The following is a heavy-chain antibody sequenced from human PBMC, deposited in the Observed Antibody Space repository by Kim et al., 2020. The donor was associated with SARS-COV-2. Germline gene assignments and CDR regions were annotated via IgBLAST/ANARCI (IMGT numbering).Heavy chain of an antibody. D-gene: IGHD1-26*01. CDR1: GFTFRNYG. Sequence: GGSLRLSCEASGFTFRNYGMHWVRQAPGKGLEWVAGFRWDGNHEDYVDSVRGRFTISRDISKRTVFLQMNSLRAEDTAVYFCARDHSGDGFNSPYHWGQGTVVTVSS. CDR2: FRWDGNHE. J-gene: IGHJ5*02. CDR3: ARDHSGDGFNSPYH. V-gene: IGHV3-33*01.